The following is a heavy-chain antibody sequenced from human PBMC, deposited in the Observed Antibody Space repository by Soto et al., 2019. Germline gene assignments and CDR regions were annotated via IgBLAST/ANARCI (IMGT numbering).Heavy chain of an antibody. CDR2: IYYSGST. V-gene: IGHV4-59*01. CDR3: ARARREWDRNGYWFDP. Sequence: SETLSLTCTFSGCSISSYYWILIRQPPGKGLEWIGYIYYSGSTNYNPSLKSRVTISVDTSKNQFSLKLSSVTAADTAVYYCARARREWDRNGYWFDPWGQGTLVTVS. D-gene: IGHD1-26*01. J-gene: IGHJ5*02. CDR1: GCSISSYY.